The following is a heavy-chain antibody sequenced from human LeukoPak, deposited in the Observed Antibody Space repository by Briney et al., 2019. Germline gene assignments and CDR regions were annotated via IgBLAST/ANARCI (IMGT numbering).Heavy chain of an antibody. CDR3: ASSNGAPTDTHYYYMYG. CDR2: IYSNGNT. Sequence: PGGSLRLSCEASGFTVSSTYMSWVRQAPGKGLEWVSAIYSNGNTYYTDSVKGRFTISRDNSRSTMDLQMNSLRAENTAEYYCASSNGAPTDTHYYYMYGWGKGTTVTVSS. J-gene: IGHJ6*03. CDR1: GFTVSSTY. D-gene: IGHD4-11*01. V-gene: IGHV3-53*01.